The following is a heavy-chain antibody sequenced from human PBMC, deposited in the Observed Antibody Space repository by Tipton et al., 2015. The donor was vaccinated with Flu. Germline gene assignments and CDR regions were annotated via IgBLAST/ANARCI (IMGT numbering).Heavy chain of an antibody. Sequence: TLSLTCTVSGGSIGSGGDYWTWIRQRPGKGLEWIGSIYYSGSTYYNPSLKSRVTLSVDTSNNQFSLKLSSVTAADTAVYYCARRDYSNYVSEPKNWFDTWGQGTLVTVSS. D-gene: IGHD4-11*01. CDR2: IYYSGST. J-gene: IGHJ5*02. CDR1: GGSIGSGGDY. V-gene: IGHV4-30-4*01. CDR3: ARRDYSNYVSEPKNWFDT.